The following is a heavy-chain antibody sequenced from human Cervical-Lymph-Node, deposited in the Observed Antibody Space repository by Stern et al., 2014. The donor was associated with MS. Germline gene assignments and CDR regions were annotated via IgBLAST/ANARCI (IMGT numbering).Heavy chain of an antibody. CDR1: GFTVSRDY. J-gene: IGHJ4*02. D-gene: IGHD1-1*01. CDR2: ITNVGTP. Sequence: EVQLVESGGGVIQPGGSLRLSCTASGFTVSRDYMTWVRQAPGKGLEWVSLITNVGTPFYTDSVKGRFTISRDSSKNTVYLHMTSLRAEDTAMYYCARDTSSPERSDWWGQGTLVTVSS. CDR3: ARDTSSPERSDW. V-gene: IGHV3-53*01.